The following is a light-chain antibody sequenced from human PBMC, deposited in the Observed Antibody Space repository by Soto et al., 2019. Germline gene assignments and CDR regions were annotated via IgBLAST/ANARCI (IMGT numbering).Light chain of an antibody. V-gene: IGKV3D-15*01. CDR2: GAS. CDR3: QQRSNWPPEVT. J-gene: IGKJ5*01. CDR1: QSVSSN. Sequence: EIVTTQSPATLSVSPGERATLSCRASQSVSSNLAWYQQKPGEAPRLLIYGASTRATGVPARFSGSGSGTEFTLNISSLQSEDFAVYYCQQRSNWPPEVTFGQGTRLEIK.